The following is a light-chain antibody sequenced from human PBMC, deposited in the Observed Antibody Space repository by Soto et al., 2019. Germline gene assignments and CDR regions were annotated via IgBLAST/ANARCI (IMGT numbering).Light chain of an antibody. Sequence: QSALTKPASVSGSPGQSITISCTGTSSDVGRYNLVSWYQQHPGKATKLMIYEVSMWPSGVSNRFSGSKSGNTASLTISGLQSENEADYYCCSYAGSSASVFGTGTNVTV. CDR2: EVS. CDR3: CSYAGSSASV. V-gene: IGLV2-23*02. J-gene: IGLJ1*01. CDR1: SSDVGRYNL.